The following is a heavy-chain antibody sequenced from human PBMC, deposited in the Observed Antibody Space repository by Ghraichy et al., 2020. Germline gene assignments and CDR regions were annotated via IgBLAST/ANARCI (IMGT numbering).Heavy chain of an antibody. Sequence: GGSLRLSCVVSGFTFDRHDMTWVRQPAGKGLEWVSYISSSSMTIFYGDSVKGRFTISRDNAKNSLYLQMNSLRDEDTAVYYCARDLASPYYGMDVWGQGTTVTVSS. J-gene: IGHJ6*02. CDR1: GFTFDRHD. CDR2: ISSSSMTI. CDR3: ARDLASPYYGMDV. V-gene: IGHV3-48*02.